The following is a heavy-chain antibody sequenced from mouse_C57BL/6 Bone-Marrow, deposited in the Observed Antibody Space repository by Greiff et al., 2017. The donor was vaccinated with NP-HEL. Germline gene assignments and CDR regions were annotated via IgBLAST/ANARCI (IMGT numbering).Heavy chain of an antibody. J-gene: IGHJ4*01. CDR3: ARDRSYYGNYTYAMDY. Sequence: VQLKESGPGLVKPSQSLSLTCSVTGYSITSGYYWNWIRQFPGNKLEWMGYLSYDGSNNYNPSLKNRISLTRDTSKNQFFLKLNSVTTEDTATYYCARDRSYYGNYTYAMDYWGQGTSVTVSS. CDR2: LSYDGSN. V-gene: IGHV3-6*01. CDR1: GYSITSGYY. D-gene: IGHD2-1*01.